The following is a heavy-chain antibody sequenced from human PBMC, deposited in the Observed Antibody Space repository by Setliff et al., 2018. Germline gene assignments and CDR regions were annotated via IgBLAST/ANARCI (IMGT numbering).Heavy chain of an antibody. CDR2: ISSISNYI. Sequence: GGSLRLSCVASGLPFSNSNMNWVRQAPGEGLEWVSSISSISNYIYYADSVKGRFTISRDNAKNSLFLQMNNLRAEDTALYYCASSSGWIPWIQHWGKGTTVTVSS. V-gene: IGHV3-21*01. D-gene: IGHD5-18*01. CDR1: GLPFSNSN. J-gene: IGHJ6*04. CDR3: ASSSGWIPWIQH.